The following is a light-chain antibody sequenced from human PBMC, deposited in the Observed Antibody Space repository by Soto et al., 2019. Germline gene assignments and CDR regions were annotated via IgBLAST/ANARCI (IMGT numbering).Light chain of an antibody. Sequence: EIVLTQSPGTLSLSPGERATHSCRASQSVSNNYLAWYQQKPGQAPRLLIYGASTRATGIPARFSGSGSGTEFTLTISSLQSEDFAVYYCQQYNNWPWTFGQGSKVDIK. J-gene: IGKJ1*01. CDR3: QQYNNWPWT. CDR1: QSVSNN. CDR2: GAS. V-gene: IGKV3-15*01.